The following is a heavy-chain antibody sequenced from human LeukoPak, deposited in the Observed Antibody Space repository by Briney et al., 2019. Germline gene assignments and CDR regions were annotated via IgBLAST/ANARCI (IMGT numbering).Heavy chain of an antibody. CDR3: ARDGPAAGLYFDY. CDR2: IKQDGSEK. J-gene: IGHJ4*02. D-gene: IGHD6-13*01. V-gene: IGHV3-7*03. CDR1: GFIFSSYW. Sequence: GGSLRLSCAASGFIFSSYWMNWIRQTPGKGLEWVASIKQDGSEKYYVDAVQGRFTISRDNAKNSLYLQMNSLRAENTAVYYCARDGPAAGLYFDYWGQGMLVTVSS.